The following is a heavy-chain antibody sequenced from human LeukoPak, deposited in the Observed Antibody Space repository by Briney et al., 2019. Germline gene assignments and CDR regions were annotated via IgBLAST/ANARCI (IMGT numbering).Heavy chain of an antibody. D-gene: IGHD4-11*01. J-gene: IGHJ3*02. Sequence: PGGTLRLSCAASGFTSRRYGMSWVRQAPEKGLEWVSAISGSGSSTYYGDSVKGRFTIPRDNSKNTLYLQTNSVSAAGTGVYYCARLQYPDCFRLGAFDIWGQGTMVTVSS. CDR3: ARLQYPDCFRLGAFDI. V-gene: IGHV3-23*01. CDR1: GFTSRRYG. CDR2: ISGSGSST.